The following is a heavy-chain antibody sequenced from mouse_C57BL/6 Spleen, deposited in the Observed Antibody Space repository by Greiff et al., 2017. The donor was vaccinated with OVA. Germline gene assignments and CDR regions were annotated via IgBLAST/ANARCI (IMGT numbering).Heavy chain of an antibody. CDR2: IDPEDGDT. J-gene: IGHJ2*01. CDR3: TNHHYYGSSGHFDY. Sequence: DVKLVESGAELVRPGASVKLSCTASGFNIKDYYMHWVKQRPEQGLEWIGRIDPEDGDTEYAPKFQGKATMTADTSSNTAYLQLSSLTSEDTAVYYCTNHHYYGSSGHFDYWGQGTTLTVSS. V-gene: IGHV14-1*01. D-gene: IGHD1-1*01. CDR1: GFNIKDYY.